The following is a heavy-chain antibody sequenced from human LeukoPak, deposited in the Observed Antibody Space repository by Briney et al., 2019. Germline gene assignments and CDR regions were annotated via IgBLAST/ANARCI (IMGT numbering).Heavy chain of an antibody. CDR1: GYTFTTYG. Sequence: ASVKVSCKASGYTFTTYGISWVRQAPGQGLEWMGWINPNSGGTNYAQKFQGRVTMTRDTSISTAYMELSRLTSDDTAVYYCARDMERSSGFEWGQGTLVTVSS. CDR3: ARDMERSSGFE. J-gene: IGHJ4*02. V-gene: IGHV1-2*02. CDR2: INPNSGGT. D-gene: IGHD6-19*01.